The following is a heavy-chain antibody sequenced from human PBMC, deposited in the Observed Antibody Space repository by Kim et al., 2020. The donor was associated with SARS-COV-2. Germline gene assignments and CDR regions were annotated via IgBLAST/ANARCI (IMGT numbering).Heavy chain of an antibody. CDR3: AALDSVQVPGGI. D-gene: IGHD3-10*01. J-gene: IGHJ4*02. V-gene: IGHV3-48*03. Sequence: YVDSVRGRFTMSRDSANNSVYLQMNSLRSEVTAIYYCAALDSVQVPGGIWGQGTLVTVSA.